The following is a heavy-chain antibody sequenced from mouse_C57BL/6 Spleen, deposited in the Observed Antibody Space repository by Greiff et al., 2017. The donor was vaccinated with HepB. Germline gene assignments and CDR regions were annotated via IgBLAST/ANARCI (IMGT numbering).Heavy chain of an antibody. CDR1: GFSLTSYG. CDR3: ARKGDGYDVGAMDY. J-gene: IGHJ4*01. V-gene: IGHV2-2*01. Sequence: VQLQESGPGLVQPSQSLSITCTVSGFSLTSYGVHWVRQSPGKGLEWLGVIWSGGSTDYNAAFISRLSISKDNSKSQVFFKMNSLQADDTAIYYCARKGDGYDVGAMDYWGQGTSVTVSS. CDR2: IWSGGST. D-gene: IGHD2-2*01.